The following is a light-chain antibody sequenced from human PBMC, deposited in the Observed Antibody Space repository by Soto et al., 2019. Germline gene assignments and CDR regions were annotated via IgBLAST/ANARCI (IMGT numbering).Light chain of an antibody. CDR2: EDN. J-gene: IGLJ3*02. V-gene: IGLV6-57*04. CDR1: GGSVASTY. Sequence: NFMLTQPHSVSESPGKTVIISCTRSGGSVASTYVQWYQSRPGRAPTIVIYEDNQRPSGVPDRFSGSIDTSSNSASLTISGLKTEDEADYYCQSYDYSLTASVFGGGTKLTVL. CDR3: QSYDYSLTASV.